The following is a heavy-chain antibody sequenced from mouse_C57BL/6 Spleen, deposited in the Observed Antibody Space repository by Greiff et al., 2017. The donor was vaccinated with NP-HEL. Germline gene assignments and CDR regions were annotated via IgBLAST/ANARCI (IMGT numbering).Heavy chain of an antibody. CDR2: ISYDGSN. CDR1: GYSITSGYY. Sequence: EVKLQESGPGLVKPSQSLSLTCSVTGYSITSGYYWNWIRQSPGNKREWMGYISYDGSNNYNPSLKNRISITRDTSKNQFFLKFNSVTTEDTATYYCARGDYYGSRYFDVWGTGTTVTVSS. D-gene: IGHD1-1*01. V-gene: IGHV3-6*01. CDR3: ARGDYYGSRYFDV. J-gene: IGHJ1*03.